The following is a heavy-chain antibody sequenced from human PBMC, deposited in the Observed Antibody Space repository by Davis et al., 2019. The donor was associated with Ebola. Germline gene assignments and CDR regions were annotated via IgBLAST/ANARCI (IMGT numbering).Heavy chain of an antibody. J-gene: IGHJ5*02. CDR2: INHSGST. V-gene: IGHV4-34*01. CDR3: ARHSIAAAGTAFDP. Sequence: LETLSLTCAVYGGSFSGYYWSWIRQPPGKGLEWIGEINHSGSTNYNPSLKSRGTISVDTSKNQFSLKLSSVTAADTAVYYCARHSIAAAGTAFDPWGQGTLVTVSS. CDR1: GGSFSGYY. D-gene: IGHD6-13*01.